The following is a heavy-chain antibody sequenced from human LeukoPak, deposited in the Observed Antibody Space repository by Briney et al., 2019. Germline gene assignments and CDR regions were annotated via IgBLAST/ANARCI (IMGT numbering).Heavy chain of an antibody. CDR2: ISGSGGST. CDR3: AKVMGAYCGGDCYSGWFDP. V-gene: IGHV3-23*01. CDR1: GFTFSSYA. Sequence: GGSLRLSCAASGFTFSSYAMSWVRQAPGKGMEWVSAISGSGGSTYYADSVKGRFTISRDNSKNTLYLQMNSLRAEDTAVHYCAKVMGAYCGGDCYSGWFDPWGQGTLVTVSS. J-gene: IGHJ5*02. D-gene: IGHD2-21*02.